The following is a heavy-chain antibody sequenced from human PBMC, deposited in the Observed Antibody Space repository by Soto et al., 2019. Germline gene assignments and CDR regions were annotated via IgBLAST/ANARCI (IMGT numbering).Heavy chain of an antibody. J-gene: IGHJ6*02. V-gene: IGHV3-7*01. CDR3: ARDRPGNYYSYGMDV. CDR2: IKQDGSEK. Sequence: GGSLRLSCAASGFTFSSYWMSWVRQAPGKGLEWVANIKQDGSEKYYVDSVKGRFTISRDNAKNSLYLQMNSLRAEDTAVYYCARDRPGNYYSYGMDVWRQGTTVTVSS. D-gene: IGHD3-10*01. CDR1: GFTFSSYW.